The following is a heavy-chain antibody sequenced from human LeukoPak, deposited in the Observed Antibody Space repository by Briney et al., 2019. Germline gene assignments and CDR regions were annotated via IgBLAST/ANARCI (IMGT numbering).Heavy chain of an antibody. CDR3: AREIHYYDSRRAFDI. CDR1: GGSFSGYY. CDR2: INHSGST. D-gene: IGHD3-22*01. V-gene: IGHV4-34*01. J-gene: IGHJ3*02. Sequence: PSETLSLTCAVYGGSFSGYYLSWIRQPPGKGLEWIGEINHSGSTNYNPSLKSRVTISVDTSKNQFSLKLSSVTAVDTAVYYCAREIHYYDSRRAFDIWGQGTMVTVSS.